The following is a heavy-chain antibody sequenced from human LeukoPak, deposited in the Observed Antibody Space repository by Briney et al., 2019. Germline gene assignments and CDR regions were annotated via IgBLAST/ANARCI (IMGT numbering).Heavy chain of an antibody. Sequence: GGSLRLSCAASGFTFSSYGMHWVRQAPGKGLEWVAFIRYDGSNKYYADSVKGRFTISRDNSKNTLYLQMNSLRAEDTAVYYCAKEKFVEMATISNGGDFDYWGQGTLVTVSS. V-gene: IGHV3-30*02. CDR2: IRYDGSNK. D-gene: IGHD5-24*01. CDR1: GFTFSSYG. CDR3: AKEKFVEMATISNGGDFDY. J-gene: IGHJ4*02.